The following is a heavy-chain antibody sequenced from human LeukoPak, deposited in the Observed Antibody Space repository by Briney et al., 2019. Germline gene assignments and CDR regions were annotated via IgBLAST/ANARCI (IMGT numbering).Heavy chain of an antibody. CDR1: GFTFSSYA. CDR2: ISSSSSYI. CDR3: AKQQLFVGPNDY. Sequence: PGGSLRLSCAASGFTFSSYAMNWVRQAPGKGLEWVSSISSSSSYIYYADSVKGRFTISRDNAKNSLYLQMNSLRAEDTAVYYCAKQQLFVGPNDYWGQGTLVTVSS. J-gene: IGHJ4*02. V-gene: IGHV3-21*01. D-gene: IGHD6-13*01.